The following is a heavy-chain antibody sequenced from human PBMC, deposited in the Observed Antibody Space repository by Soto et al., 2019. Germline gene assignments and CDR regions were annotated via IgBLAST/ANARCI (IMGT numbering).Heavy chain of an antibody. J-gene: IGHJ4*02. Sequence: QVQLVQSGAEVKKPGASVKVSCKASGYTFTSYGISWVRQAPGQGLEWMGWISAYTGNTNDAQKRKGRVTMTTDTSTSTAYIELRSLRSDETAVYYCARDRGSYALDYWGQGTLVTVSS. CDR2: ISAYTGNT. D-gene: IGHD1-26*01. CDR1: GYTFTSYG. V-gene: IGHV1-18*01. CDR3: ARDRGSYALDY.